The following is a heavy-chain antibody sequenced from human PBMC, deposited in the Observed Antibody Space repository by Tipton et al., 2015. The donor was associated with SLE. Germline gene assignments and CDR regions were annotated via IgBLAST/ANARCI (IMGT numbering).Heavy chain of an antibody. J-gene: IGHJ6*03. Sequence: QSGAEVKKPGASVKVSCKASGNSFTGYYMHWVRQAPGQGLEWMGRINPKSGGTNYAQKFQGRVTMTRDTSISTAYMELTRLRSDDTAVYYCASGGYYDSSGYYRVYYYYMDVWGKGTTVTVSS. V-gene: IGHV1-2*06. D-gene: IGHD3-22*01. CDR2: INPKSGGT. CDR1: GNSFTGYY. CDR3: ASGGYYDSSGYYRVYYYYMDV.